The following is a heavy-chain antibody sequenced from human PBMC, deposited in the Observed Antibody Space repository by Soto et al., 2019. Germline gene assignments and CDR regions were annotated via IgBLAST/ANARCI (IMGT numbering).Heavy chain of an antibody. CDR1: GFTFSNAW. J-gene: IGHJ4*02. Sequence: EVQLVESGGGLVKPGGSLRLSCAASGFTFSNAWMNWVRQAPGKGLEWVGRIKSKTDGGTTDYAAPVKGRFTISRDYSKNTLYMQMNSLKTEDTAVYYCTTQRITMVRGVIGNDYWGQGTLVTVSS. CDR2: IKSKTDGGTT. CDR3: TTQRITMVRGVIGNDY. D-gene: IGHD3-10*01. V-gene: IGHV3-15*07.